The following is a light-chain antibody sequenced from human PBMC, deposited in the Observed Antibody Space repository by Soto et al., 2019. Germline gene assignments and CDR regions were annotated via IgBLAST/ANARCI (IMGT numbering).Light chain of an antibody. J-gene: IGKJ3*01. Sequence: IQMTQSPSSLSASVGDRVTITFRASQGISSYLAWYQQKPGKAPKLLIYAASTLQSGVPSRFSGSGSGTDFTLTISCLQSEDFATYYCQQYYSYPPTCGPGTKGDIK. CDR3: QQYYSYPPT. V-gene: IGKV1-8*01. CDR2: AAS. CDR1: QGISSY.